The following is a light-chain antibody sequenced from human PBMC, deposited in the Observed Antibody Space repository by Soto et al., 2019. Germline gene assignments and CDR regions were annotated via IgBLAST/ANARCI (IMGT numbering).Light chain of an antibody. CDR2: KAS. Sequence: DIQMTQSPSTLSASVGDRVTITCRASQSISSWLAWYQQKPGKAPKLLIYKASSLESGVPSRFSGSGSGTEFTLTISSLQPDDFATYYCQQYNSYSPLVTFGPGTKVDI. V-gene: IGKV1-5*03. CDR1: QSISSW. CDR3: QQYNSYSPLVT. J-gene: IGKJ3*01.